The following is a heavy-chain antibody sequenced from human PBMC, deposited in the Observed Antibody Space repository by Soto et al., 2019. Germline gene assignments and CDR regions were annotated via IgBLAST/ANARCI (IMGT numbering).Heavy chain of an antibody. CDR3: AGIRGVHTVSAP. V-gene: IGHV4-59*02. CDR1: GGSVSSYY. CDR2: IYYSGST. D-gene: IGHD3-10*01. J-gene: IGHJ5*02. Sequence: SETLSLTCTVSGGSVSSYYWSWIRQPPGKGLEWIGYIYYSGSTNYNPSLKSRVTISVDTSKNQFSLKLSSVTAADTAVYYFAGIRGVHTVSAPWGKGTQDPV.